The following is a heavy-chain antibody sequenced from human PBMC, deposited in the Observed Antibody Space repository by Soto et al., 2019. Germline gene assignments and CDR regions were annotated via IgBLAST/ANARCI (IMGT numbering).Heavy chain of an antibody. J-gene: IGHJ3*02. CDR1: GGTFSSYA. V-gene: IGHV1-69*13. Sequence: SVKVSCKASGGTFSSYAISWVRQAPGQGLEWMGGIIPIFGTANYAQKFQGRVTITADESTSTAYMELSSLRSEDTAVYYCARDPRCASCLDAFDIWGQGTMVTVSS. D-gene: IGHD2-15*01. CDR3: ARDPRCASCLDAFDI. CDR2: IIPIFGTA.